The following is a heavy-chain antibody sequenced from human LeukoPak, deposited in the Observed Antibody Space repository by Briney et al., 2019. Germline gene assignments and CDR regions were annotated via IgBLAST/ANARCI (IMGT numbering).Heavy chain of an antibody. D-gene: IGHD2-2*01. CDR1: GCSMIKYF. V-gene: IGHV4-4*08. CDR2: IYTSGST. CDR3: ARESIVVVPAAGKSYNWFDP. Sequence: SETLSLTCTVSGCSMIKYFWNWIRQPPGKGLEWIGRIYTSGSTNYNPSLKSRVTISVDTSKNQFFLKLSSVTAADTAVYYCARESIVVVPAAGKSYNWFDPWRQGTLVTVSS. J-gene: IGHJ5*02.